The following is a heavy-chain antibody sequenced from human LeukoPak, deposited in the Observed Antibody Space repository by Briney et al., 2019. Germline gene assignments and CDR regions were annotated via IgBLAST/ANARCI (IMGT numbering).Heavy chain of an antibody. CDR3: AKVHYTYGGIDY. CDR1: GFTFSSYA. Sequence: GGSLRLSCAASGFTFSSYAMSWVRQAPGKGLEWVSSSRGSGGNTYYADSVKGRFTISRDNSKNTLYLQMISLRAEDTAVYYCAKVHYTYGGIDYWGQGTLVTVSS. D-gene: IGHD5-18*01. J-gene: IGHJ4*02. CDR2: SRGSGGNT. V-gene: IGHV3-23*01.